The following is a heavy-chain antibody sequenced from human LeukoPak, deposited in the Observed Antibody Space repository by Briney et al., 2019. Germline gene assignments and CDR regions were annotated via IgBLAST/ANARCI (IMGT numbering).Heavy chain of an antibody. D-gene: IGHD3-10*01. CDR2: INPNSGGT. V-gene: IGHV1-2*02. CDR3: ARDGMYYYGSGSLGHFDY. J-gene: IGHJ4*02. Sequence: SSVKVSCKASGYTFTGYFIHWVRQAPGQGLEWMGWINPNSGGTSYLQSFQGRVTMTRDTSISTAYMELRSLRSDDTAVYYCARDGMYYYGSGSLGHFDYWGQGTLVTVSS. CDR1: GYTFTGYF.